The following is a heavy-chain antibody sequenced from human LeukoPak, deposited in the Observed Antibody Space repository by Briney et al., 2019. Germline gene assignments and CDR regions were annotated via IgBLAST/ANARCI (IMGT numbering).Heavy chain of an antibody. V-gene: IGHV3-33*01. CDR3: ARGALEWLESGGDY. D-gene: IGHD3-3*01. J-gene: IGHJ4*02. Sequence: GGSLRLSCAASGFTFSSYGMHWVRQAPGKGLEWVAVIWYDGSNKYYADSVKGRSTISRDNSKNTLYLQMNSLRAEDTAVYYCARGALEWLESGGDYWGQGTLVTVSS. CDR2: IWYDGSNK. CDR1: GFTFSSYG.